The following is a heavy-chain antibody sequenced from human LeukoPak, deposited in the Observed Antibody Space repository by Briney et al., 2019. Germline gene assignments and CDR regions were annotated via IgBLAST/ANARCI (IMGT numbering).Heavy chain of an antibody. CDR3: ARGRGFGELLFDY. V-gene: IGHV4-59*01. Sequence: SETLSLTCAVSGGSISSYYWSWIRQPPGKGLEWIGYIYYSGSTSYNPSLKSRVTISVDTSKNQFSLKLSSVTAADTAVYYCARGRGFGELLFDYWGQGTLVTVSS. J-gene: IGHJ4*02. CDR1: GGSISSYY. CDR2: IYYSGST. D-gene: IGHD3-10*01.